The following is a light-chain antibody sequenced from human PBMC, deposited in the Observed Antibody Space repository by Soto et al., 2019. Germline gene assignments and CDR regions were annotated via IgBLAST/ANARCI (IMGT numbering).Light chain of an antibody. CDR3: QQIYSAPLT. Sequence: DIQMTQSPSSLSASVGDRVTITCRASQSITTYLNWYRQKPGKAPRLLIYAASSLQSGFPSRFSGSGSETEFTLSISSLQPEDFATYFCQQIYSAPLTFGGGTKVEIK. J-gene: IGKJ4*01. CDR2: AAS. V-gene: IGKV1-39*01. CDR1: QSITTY.